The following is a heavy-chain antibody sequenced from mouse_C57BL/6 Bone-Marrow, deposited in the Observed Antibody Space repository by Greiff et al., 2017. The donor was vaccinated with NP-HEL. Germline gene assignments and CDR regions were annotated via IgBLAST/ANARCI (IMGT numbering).Heavy chain of an antibody. V-gene: IGHV1-64*01. Sequence: QVQLQQPGAELVKPGASVKLSCKASGYTFTSYWMHWVKQRPGQGLEWIGMIPPNSGSTNYNEKFKSKATLTVDKSSSTAYMQLSSLTSEDSAVYYCAPFGYRFAYWGQGTLVTVSA. CDR2: IPPNSGST. D-gene: IGHD1-2*01. CDR3: APFGYRFAY. CDR1: GYTFTSYW. J-gene: IGHJ3*01.